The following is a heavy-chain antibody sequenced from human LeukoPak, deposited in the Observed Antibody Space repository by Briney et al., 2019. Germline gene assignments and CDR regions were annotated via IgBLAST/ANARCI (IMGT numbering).Heavy chain of an antibody. V-gene: IGHV3-7*01. Sequence: GGTLRLSCAASGFSFSTTWMSWVRQAPGKGLEWVAIIQTDGGVTFNLDSMKGRFTISKTNANNFSFQQITGMTADAAAYYCWVSGDGRGYGSECWCQGTLVTVSS. CDR3: VSGDGRGYGSEC. CDR2: IQTDGGVT. CDR1: GFSFSTTW. J-gene: IGHJ4*02. D-gene: IGHD5-18*01.